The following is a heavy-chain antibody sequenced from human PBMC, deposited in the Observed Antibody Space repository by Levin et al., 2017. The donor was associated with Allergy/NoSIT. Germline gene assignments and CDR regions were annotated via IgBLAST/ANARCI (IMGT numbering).Heavy chain of an antibody. CDR1: GFTFGDYA. J-gene: IGHJ6*02. CDR3: TRDYGDLIRYYYYGMDV. Sequence: GGSLRLSCTASGFTFGDYAMSWFRQAPGKGLEWVGFIRSKAYGGTTEYAASVKGRFTISRDDSKSIAYLQMNSLKTEDTAVYYCTRDYGDLIRYYYYGMDVWGQGTTVTVSS. CDR2: IRSKAYGGTT. V-gene: IGHV3-49*03. D-gene: IGHD4-17*01.